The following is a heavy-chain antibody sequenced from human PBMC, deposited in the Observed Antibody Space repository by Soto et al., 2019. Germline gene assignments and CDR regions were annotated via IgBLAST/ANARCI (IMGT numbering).Heavy chain of an antibody. Sequence: PSETLSLTCAASGDSMSTYYWNWIRQPPGKGLEWIGYIYSSGSANYNPSLKSRVAISIDTSKRQFSLNLTSVTAADTAVYYCARHGYTSGWYYFDYWGQGTLVTVS. D-gene: IGHD6-19*01. CDR3: ARHGYTSGWYYFDY. J-gene: IGHJ4*02. CDR1: GDSMSTYY. V-gene: IGHV4-59*01. CDR2: IYSSGSA.